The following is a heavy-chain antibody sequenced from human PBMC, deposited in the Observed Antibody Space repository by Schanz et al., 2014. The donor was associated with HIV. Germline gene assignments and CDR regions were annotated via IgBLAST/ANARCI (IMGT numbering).Heavy chain of an antibody. CDR2: IKQDATEK. CDR3: AREGATGYITY. J-gene: IGHJ4*02. D-gene: IGHD5-18*01. V-gene: IGHV3-7*01. Sequence: EVQLLESGGGLVQPGGSLRLSCAASGFSFSSYVMSWIRQAPGKGLEWVANIKQDATEKNYVDSVKGRFTISRDNAKNSLYLQMNSLRVEDTAVYYCAREGATGYITYWGQGTLVTVSS. CDR1: GFSFSSYV.